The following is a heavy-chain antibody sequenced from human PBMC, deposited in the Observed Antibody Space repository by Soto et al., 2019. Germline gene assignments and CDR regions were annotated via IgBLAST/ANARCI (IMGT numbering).Heavy chain of an antibody. CDR2: IYSGGST. J-gene: IGHJ4*01. Sequence: GGSLRLSXAASGFTVSSNYMSWVRQAPGKGLEWVSVIYSGGSTYYADSVKGRFTISRDNSKNTLYLQMNSLRAEDTAVYYCARDNTAMGNGHWGQGTLVTVSS. CDR1: GFTVSSNY. CDR3: ARDNTAMGNGH. D-gene: IGHD5-18*01. V-gene: IGHV3-53*01.